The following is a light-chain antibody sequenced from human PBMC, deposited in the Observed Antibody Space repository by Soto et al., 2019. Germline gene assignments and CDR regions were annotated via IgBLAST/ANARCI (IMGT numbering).Light chain of an antibody. J-gene: IGLJ1*01. CDR2: SNN. Sequence: QSVLTQPPSASGTPGQRVTISCSGRSSNIGSNHVYWYQQLPGTAPKLLIQSNNQRPSGVPDRVSGSKSGTSASLAIGGLRSEDEAYYYCAAWDDSLSGRVFGTGTKLTVL. CDR1: SSNIGSNH. CDR3: AAWDDSLSGRV. V-gene: IGLV1-47*01.